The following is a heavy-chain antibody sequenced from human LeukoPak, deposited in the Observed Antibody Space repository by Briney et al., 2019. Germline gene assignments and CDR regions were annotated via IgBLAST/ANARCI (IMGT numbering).Heavy chain of an antibody. J-gene: IGHJ3*02. Sequence: SETLSLTCTVSGGSISSYYWSWIRQSPGKGLECIGYIHYTGSTNYNPSLKSRVTISVDTSKNQFSLKLSSVTAADTAVYYCAREGDVVVTANAFDIWGQGTMVTVSS. CDR1: GGSISSYY. CDR2: IHYTGST. V-gene: IGHV4-59*12. D-gene: IGHD2-21*02. CDR3: AREGDVVVTANAFDI.